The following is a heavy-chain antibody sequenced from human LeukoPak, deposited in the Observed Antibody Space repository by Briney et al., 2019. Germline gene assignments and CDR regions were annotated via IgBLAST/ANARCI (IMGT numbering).Heavy chain of an antibody. D-gene: IGHD5-12*01. V-gene: IGHV4-39*07. Sequence: SETLSLTCTVSGGSISSSSYYWGWIRQPPGKGLEWIGSIYYSGSTYYNPSLKSRVTISVDTSKNQFSLKLSSVTAADTAVYYCARYSGYLDAFDIWGQGTMVTVSS. CDR2: IYYSGST. CDR1: GGSISSSSYY. CDR3: ARYSGYLDAFDI. J-gene: IGHJ3*02.